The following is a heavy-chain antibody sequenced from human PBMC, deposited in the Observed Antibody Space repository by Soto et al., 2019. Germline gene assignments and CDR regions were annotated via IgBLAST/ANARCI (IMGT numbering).Heavy chain of an antibody. V-gene: IGHV3-48*02. CDR3: ARDHDSSGWYAAFDI. CDR1: GFTFSSYS. J-gene: IGHJ3*02. Sequence: EVQLVESGGGLVQPVGSLRLSCAASGFTFSSYSMNWVRQAPGKGLGWVSYISSSSSTIYYADSVKGRFTISRDNAKNSLYLQMNSLRDEDTAVYYCARDHDSSGWYAAFDIWGQGTMVTVSS. D-gene: IGHD6-19*01. CDR2: ISSSSSTI.